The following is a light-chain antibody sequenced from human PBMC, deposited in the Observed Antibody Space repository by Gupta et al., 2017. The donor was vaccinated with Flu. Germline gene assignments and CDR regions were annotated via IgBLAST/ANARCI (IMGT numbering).Light chain of an antibody. CDR1: QNINNY. Sequence: PSSLSASVGDRVSITCLTSQNINNYLNWYQHKPGKAPNLLIFAASNLQSGVPSRFRGSGSGTDFTLTISRLQPEDFATYYCLQTYNAPHSFGRGTKVEI. V-gene: IGKV1-39*01. CDR2: AAS. CDR3: LQTYNAPHS. J-gene: IGKJ4*02.